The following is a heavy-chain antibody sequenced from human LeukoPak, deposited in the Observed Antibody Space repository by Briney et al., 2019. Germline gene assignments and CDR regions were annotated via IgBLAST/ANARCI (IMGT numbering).Heavy chain of an antibody. V-gene: IGHV3-53*01. CDR2: IYSGGST. CDR3: AREGFVVVPAAMGGAFDI. D-gene: IGHD2-2*01. CDR1: GFTVSSNY. J-gene: IGHJ3*02. Sequence: GGSLRLSGAASGFTVSSNYMSWVRQAPGKGLEWVSVIYSGGSTYYADSVKGRFTISRDNAKNSLYLQMNSLRAEDTAVYYCAREGFVVVPAAMGGAFDIWGQGTMVTVSS.